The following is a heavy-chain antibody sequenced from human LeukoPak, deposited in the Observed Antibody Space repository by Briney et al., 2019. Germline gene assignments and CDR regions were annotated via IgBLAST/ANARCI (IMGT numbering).Heavy chain of an antibody. D-gene: IGHD3-10*01. V-gene: IGHV3-74*03. CDR1: GFTFSNYR. Sequence: GGSLRLSCAASGFTFSNYRVHWVRQAPGKGLVRVSRITCDGRTTKYADSVKGRFTVSRDNAKNTLNLQMNSLRADDTAVYYCARGKKGGESSEIDFWGQGTLVTVSS. J-gene: IGHJ4*02. CDR2: ITCDGRTT. CDR3: ARGKKGGESSEIDF.